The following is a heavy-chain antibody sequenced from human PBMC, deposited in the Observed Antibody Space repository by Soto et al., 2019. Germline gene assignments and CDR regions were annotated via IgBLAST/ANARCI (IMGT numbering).Heavy chain of an antibody. Sequence: GESLKISCNGSCYNFATYWIGWVRQMPGKGLEWMGIIYPHDSDTRYSPSFQGQVTISADKSISTAYLQWSSLKASGTAIYYCARRLDNTLDFWGQGTLVTVSS. CDR1: CYNFATYW. J-gene: IGHJ4*02. CDR3: ARRLDNTLDF. V-gene: IGHV5-51*01. CDR2: IYPHDSDT. D-gene: IGHD1-20*01.